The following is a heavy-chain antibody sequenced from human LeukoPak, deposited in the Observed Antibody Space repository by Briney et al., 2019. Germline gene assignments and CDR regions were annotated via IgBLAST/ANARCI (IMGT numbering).Heavy chain of an antibody. CDR2: IRYDGSDK. CDR1: GFTFSNYA. D-gene: IGHD6-13*01. J-gene: IGHJ4*02. V-gene: IGHV3-30*02. Sequence: GGSLRLSWAASGFTFSNYAVHWVRQAPGKGLQWVAFIRYDGSDKFYADSVKGRFTISRDNSKNTLYLQMNSLRAEDTALYYCAKDQSSWYNFDYWGQGTLVTVSS. CDR3: AKDQSSWYNFDY.